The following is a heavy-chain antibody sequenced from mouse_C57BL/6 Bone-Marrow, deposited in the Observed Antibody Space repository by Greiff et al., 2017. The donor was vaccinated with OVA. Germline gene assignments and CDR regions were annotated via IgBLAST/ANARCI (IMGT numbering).Heavy chain of an antibody. Sequence: VQLQQPGPELVKPGASVKIPCKASGYTFTDYNMDWVKQSHGKSLEWIGDINPNNGGTIYNQKFKGKATLTVDKSSSTAYIELLSLTSDFTSVYSSSRLGIYSGTYCYYFAYWAQGPTLPVSS. CDR3: SRLGIYSGTYCYYFAY. V-gene: IGHV1-18*01. D-gene: IGHD2-1*01. J-gene: IGHJ2*01. CDR1: GYTFTDYN. CDR2: INPNNGGT.